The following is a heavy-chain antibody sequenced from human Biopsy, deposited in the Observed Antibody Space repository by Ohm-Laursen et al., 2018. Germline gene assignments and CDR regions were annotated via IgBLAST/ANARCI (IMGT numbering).Heavy chain of an antibody. CDR3: ATPFQYYDSWGGYPPFNP. J-gene: IGHJ5*02. Sequence: SVKVSCKASGGTFSNYAISWVRQAPGEGLEWMGGIIAVSGLVNYAPTFQGRVSITADKSTTTAYMELSNLKSEDPAVYYCATPFQYYDSWGGYPPFNPWGQGTLFTVSS. CDR1: GGTFSNYA. D-gene: IGHD3-3*01. CDR2: IIAVSGLV. V-gene: IGHV1-69*10.